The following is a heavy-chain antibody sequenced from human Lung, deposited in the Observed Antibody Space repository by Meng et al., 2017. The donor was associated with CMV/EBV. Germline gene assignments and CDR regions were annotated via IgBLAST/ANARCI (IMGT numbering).Heavy chain of an antibody. CDR1: GFRFDDHG. V-gene: IGHV3-20*04. J-gene: IGHJ6*02. Sequence: GGSLRLXCAASGFRFDDHGMSWVRQAPGKGLEWISGITWNGLMTDYADSVKGRFTISRANARNSLFLQMNSLRAEDTAVYYCGRVPGLGMSFYYGLDVWGRGXTVTVSS. D-gene: IGHD7-27*01. CDR2: ITWNGLMT. CDR3: GRVPGLGMSFYYGLDV.